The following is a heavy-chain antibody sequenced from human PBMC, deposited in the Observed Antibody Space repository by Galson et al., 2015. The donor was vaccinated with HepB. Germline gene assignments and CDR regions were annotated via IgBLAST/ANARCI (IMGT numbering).Heavy chain of an antibody. D-gene: IGHD5-24*01. CDR1: GFTFSSYA. CDR3: ATAKGYNYDSYFFDD. CDR2: ISGSGYNT. J-gene: IGHJ4*02. Sequence: SLRLSCAASGFTFSSYAMNWVRQAPGKGLEWVSGISGSGYNTYYADSVKGRFTISRHNSKNTVYLQMNGLRAGDTAVYYCATAKGYNYDSYFFDDWGPGSLVTVSS. V-gene: IGHV3-23*01.